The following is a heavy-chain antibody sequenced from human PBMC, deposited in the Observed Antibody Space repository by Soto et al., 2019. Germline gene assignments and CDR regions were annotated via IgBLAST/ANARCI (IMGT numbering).Heavy chain of an antibody. J-gene: IGHJ4*02. CDR1: GYTFTHYA. Sequence: ASVKVSCKASGYTFTHYAMHWVRQAPGQRLEWMGWINTGNGNTKYSQKFQGRVTITTDTSASTAYMELSSLRSEDTAVYYCAIEGAVAGDTNFDYWSQGTLVT. V-gene: IGHV1-3*04. CDR3: AIEGAVAGDTNFDY. CDR2: INTGNGNT. D-gene: IGHD6-19*01.